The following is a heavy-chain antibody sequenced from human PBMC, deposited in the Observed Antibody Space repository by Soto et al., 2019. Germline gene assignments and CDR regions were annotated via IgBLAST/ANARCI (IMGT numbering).Heavy chain of an antibody. V-gene: IGHV3-23*01. Sequence: EVQLLESGGGLVQPGGSLRLSCAASGFTFSSYAMNWDRQAPGKGLEWVSGISGSGGSTYYADSVKGRFTISRDNSKNTVYLQMNSLRAEDTAVYYCARGGGYDVHDAFDIWGQGTMVTVSS. J-gene: IGHJ3*02. D-gene: IGHD5-12*01. CDR3: ARGGGYDVHDAFDI. CDR1: GFTFSSYA. CDR2: ISGSGGST.